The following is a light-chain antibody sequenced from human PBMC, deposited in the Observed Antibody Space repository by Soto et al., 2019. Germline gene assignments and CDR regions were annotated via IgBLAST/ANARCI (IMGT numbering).Light chain of an antibody. J-gene: IGKJ1*01. Sequence: EIVLPQSPGTLSLSPGERATLSCRASQSVSSNYLAWYQQSPGQAPRLLVSGASTRATGIPDRFSGSGSGTDFTLTISRLETEECALYYCHQRQSWPRTFGQGTKVEIK. CDR1: QSVSSNY. V-gene: IGKV3D-20*02. CDR2: GAS. CDR3: HQRQSWPRT.